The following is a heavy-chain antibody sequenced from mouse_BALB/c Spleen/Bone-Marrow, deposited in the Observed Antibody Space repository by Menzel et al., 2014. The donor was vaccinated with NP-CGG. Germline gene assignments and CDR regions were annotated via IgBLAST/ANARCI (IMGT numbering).Heavy chain of an antibody. CDR2: ISGGGSYT. D-gene: IGHD2-4*01. V-gene: IGHV5-9-2*01. Sequence: EVQLVESGGGLVKSGGSLKLSCAASGFTFNNYDMSWVRQTPEKRLEWVATISGGGSYTFYPDSVKGRFTISRDNAKNDLYLQLSSLRSEDTALYYCARHAYYDQTEVSFVYWGQGTLVTVSA. J-gene: IGHJ3*01. CDR3: ARHAYYDQTEVSFVY. CDR1: GFTFNNYD.